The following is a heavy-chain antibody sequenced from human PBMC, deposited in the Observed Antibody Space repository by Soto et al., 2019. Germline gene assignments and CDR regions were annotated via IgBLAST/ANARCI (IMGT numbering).Heavy chain of an antibody. D-gene: IGHD2-21*02. V-gene: IGHV3-30*19. CDR2: IWYDGSNK. Sequence: QVQLVESGGGVVQPGRSLRLSCAASGFTFSSYGMHWVRQAPGKGLEWVAVIWYDGSNKYYADSVKGRFTISRDNSKNTLYLQMNSLRAEDTAVYYCARVRCGGDCYSYYLYWGQGTLVTVSS. J-gene: IGHJ4*02. CDR1: GFTFSSYG. CDR3: ARVRCGGDCYSYYLY.